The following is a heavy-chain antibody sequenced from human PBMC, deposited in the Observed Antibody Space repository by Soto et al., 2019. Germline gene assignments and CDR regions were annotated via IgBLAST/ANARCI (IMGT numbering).Heavy chain of an antibody. V-gene: IGHV4-39*01. CDR3: ATQEVGGSYVYTFAP. J-gene: IGHJ5*02. CDR2: IYYSGST. Sequence: QLHLRESGPGLVKPSETLSLTCTVSGGSITSSSYYWGWIRQPPGKGLEWIGSIYYSGSTYYNPSLKSRVTRSVDASQTQFSLPLSSVTAADTAVYYCATQEVGGSYVYTFAPWGQGTLVTVSS. CDR1: GGSITSSSYY. D-gene: IGHD1-26*01.